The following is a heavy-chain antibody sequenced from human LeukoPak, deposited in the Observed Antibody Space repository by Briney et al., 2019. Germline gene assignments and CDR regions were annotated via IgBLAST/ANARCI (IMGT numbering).Heavy chain of an antibody. CDR1: GYSFTNYR. V-gene: IGHV7-4-1*02. Sequence: ASVKVSCKASGYSFTNYRMNWVWQAPGQGLEWMGCINTNTGSPTYALGFTGRFVFSLDTSVSSSYLQISSLKAEDTAVYYCARLTAAGVDYWGQGTLVTVSS. CDR2: INTNTGSP. CDR3: ARLTAAGVDY. D-gene: IGHD6-13*01. J-gene: IGHJ4*02.